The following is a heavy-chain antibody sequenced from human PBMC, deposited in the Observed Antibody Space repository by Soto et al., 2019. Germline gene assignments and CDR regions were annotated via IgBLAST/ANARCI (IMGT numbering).Heavy chain of an antibody. Sequence: QVQLVQSGPEVKKPGSSVRVSCKTSGDTFRTYALSWVRQAPGQGLEWMGGIIPMFGSPTYAEKFQDRVTISADESSSTVYMEVRSLRSEDSAVYYCVRPPRPRNFYHGLDVWGQGTTVTVSS. J-gene: IGHJ6*02. CDR2: IIPMFGSP. CDR1: GDTFRTYA. V-gene: IGHV1-69*01. CDR3: VRPPRPRNFYHGLDV.